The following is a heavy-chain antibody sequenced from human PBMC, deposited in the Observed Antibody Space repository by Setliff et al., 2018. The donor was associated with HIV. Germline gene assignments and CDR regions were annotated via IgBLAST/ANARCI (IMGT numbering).Heavy chain of an antibody. CDR1: GGSISSHY. Sequence: NPSETLSLTCTVSGGSISSHYWSWIRQPPGKGLEWIGYIYYSGSTNYNPSLQSRVTISVDTSKNQFSLKLSSVTAADTAVYYCASGDYYDSSGYYYSPFDYWGQGTLVTVSS. D-gene: IGHD3-22*01. CDR3: ASGDYYDSSGYYYSPFDY. J-gene: IGHJ4*02. CDR2: IYYSGST. V-gene: IGHV4-59*11.